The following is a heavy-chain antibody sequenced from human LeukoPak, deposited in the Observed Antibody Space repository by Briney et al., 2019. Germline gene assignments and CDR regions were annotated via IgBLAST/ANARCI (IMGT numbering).Heavy chain of an antibody. V-gene: IGHV3-30-3*02. CDR1: GFTFSSYA. CDR2: ISYDGSNK. Sequence: GGSLRLSCAASGFTFSSYAMHWVRQAPGKGLEWVAVISYDGSNKYYADSVKGRFTISRDNSKNTLYLQMNSLRAEDTAVYYCAKSEEKVLITMIVYWGQGTLVTVSS. J-gene: IGHJ4*02. D-gene: IGHD3-22*01. CDR3: AKSEEKVLITMIVY.